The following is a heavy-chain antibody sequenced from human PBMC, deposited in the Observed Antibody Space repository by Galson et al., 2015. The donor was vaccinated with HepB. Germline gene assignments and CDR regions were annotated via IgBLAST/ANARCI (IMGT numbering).Heavy chain of an antibody. CDR3: ARDRDDSSGYWVIRGYDAFDI. CDR2: IIPIFGTA. D-gene: IGHD3-22*01. Sequence: QSGAEVKKPGESLKISCKASGGTFSSYAISWVRQAPGQGLEWMGGIIPIFGTANFAQKFQGRVTITADKSTSTAYMELSSLRSEDTAVYYCARDRDDSSGYWVIRGYDAFDIWGQGTMVTVSS. V-gene: IGHV1-69*06. CDR1: GGTFSSYA. J-gene: IGHJ3*02.